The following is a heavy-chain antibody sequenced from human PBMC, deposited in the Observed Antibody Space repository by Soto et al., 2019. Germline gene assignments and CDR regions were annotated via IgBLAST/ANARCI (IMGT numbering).Heavy chain of an antibody. J-gene: IGHJ4*02. V-gene: IGHV4-30-2*01. Sequence: SETLSLTXAVSGGSISSGGYSWSWIRQPPGKGLEWIGYIYHSGSTYYNPSLKSRVTISVDRSKNQFSLKLSSVTAADTAVYYCARGPPRYYFDYWGQGTLVTVSS. CDR1: GGSISSGGYS. CDR2: IYHSGST. CDR3: ARGPPRYYFDY.